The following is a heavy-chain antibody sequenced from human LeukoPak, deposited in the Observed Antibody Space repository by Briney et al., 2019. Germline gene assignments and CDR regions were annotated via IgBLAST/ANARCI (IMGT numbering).Heavy chain of an antibody. CDR1: GGSISGYY. CDR3: ARSVVTLYWYFDL. J-gene: IGHJ2*01. CDR2: IYYSGST. Sequence: SETLSLTCTVSGGSISGYYYNWIRQPPGKGLEWIGYIYYSGSTNYNPSLKSRVTISLDASKNQFSLKLSSVTTADTAVYYCARSVVTLYWYFDLWGRGTLVTVSS. D-gene: IGHD4-23*01. V-gene: IGHV4-59*01.